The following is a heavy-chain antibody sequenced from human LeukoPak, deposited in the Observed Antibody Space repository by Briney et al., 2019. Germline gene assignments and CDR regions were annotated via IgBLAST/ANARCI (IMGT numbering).Heavy chain of an antibody. Sequence: GGSLRLSCTASGFTFSNYAMSWVRQAPGKGLEWVSAISGGGVTTYYADSVKGRFTISRDNSKNTLYLQMNSLRAEDTAVFYCARVGLRLSTYDYWGQGTLVTVSS. CDR1: GFTFSNYA. CDR3: ARVGLRLSTYDY. D-gene: IGHD3-16*01. V-gene: IGHV3-23*01. CDR2: ISGGGVTT. J-gene: IGHJ4*02.